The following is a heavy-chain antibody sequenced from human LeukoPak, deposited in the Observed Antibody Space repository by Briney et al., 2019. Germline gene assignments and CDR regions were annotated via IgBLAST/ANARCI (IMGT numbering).Heavy chain of an antibody. V-gene: IGHV4-34*01. J-gene: IGHJ3*02. D-gene: IGHD3-22*01. CDR3: AVSDYDSSGYFPTDAFDI. CDR1: GGSFSGYY. Sequence: PSETLSLTCAVYGGSFSGYYWSWIRQPPGKGLEWIGEINHSGSTNYNPSLKSRVTISVDTSKNQFSLKLSSVTAADTAVYYCAVSDYDSSGYFPTDAFDIWGQGTMVTVSS. CDR2: INHSGST.